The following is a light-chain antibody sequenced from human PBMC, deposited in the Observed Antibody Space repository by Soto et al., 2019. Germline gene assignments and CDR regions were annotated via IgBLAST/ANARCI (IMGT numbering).Light chain of an antibody. CDR3: QVWASTDEFFV. J-gene: IGLJ1*01. V-gene: IGLV3-21*02. CDR2: DAS. CDR1: KIGSKI. Sequence: SYELTQPPSVSVAPGQTARITCGGDKIGSKIVHWYRQRPGQAPVAVVFDASDRPSGIPDRISASRSGDTANLTISRVDAGDEADYYCQVWASTDEFFVFGSGTKVTVL.